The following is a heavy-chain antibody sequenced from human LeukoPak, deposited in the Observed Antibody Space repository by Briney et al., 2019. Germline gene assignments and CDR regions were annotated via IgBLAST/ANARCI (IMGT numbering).Heavy chain of an antibody. CDR2: INPNSGAT. D-gene: IGHD3-16*01. Sequence: ASVKFSCKASGYTFIDYSIHGVRQAPGQGLEWRVQINPNSGATTHAKKFKGRVTVTRDTSISTDCMEVTRLKSDDTAIYYCARDFFSEITYHGEIAYFDQWGPGTLVSVSS. CDR3: ARDFFSEITYHGEIAYFDQ. CDR1: GYTFIDYS. V-gene: IGHV1-2*06. J-gene: IGHJ4*02.